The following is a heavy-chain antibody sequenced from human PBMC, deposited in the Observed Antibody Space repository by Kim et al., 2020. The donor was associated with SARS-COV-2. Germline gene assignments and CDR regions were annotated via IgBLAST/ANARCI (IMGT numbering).Heavy chain of an antibody. V-gene: IGHV3-33*01. CDR2: IWYDGSNK. Sequence: GGSLRLSCAASGFTFSNYDMHWVRQAPGKGLEWVAVIWYDGSNKYYADSVKGRFTISRDNSKNTLYLQMNSLRAEDTAVYYCARQGGYGGQTLYYYGMDVWGQGTTVTVSS. J-gene: IGHJ6*02. D-gene: IGHD4-17*01. CDR3: ARQGGYGGQTLYYYGMDV. CDR1: GFTFSNYD.